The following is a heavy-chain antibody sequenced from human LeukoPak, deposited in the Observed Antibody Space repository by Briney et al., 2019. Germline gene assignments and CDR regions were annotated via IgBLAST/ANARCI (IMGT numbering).Heavy chain of an antibody. J-gene: IGHJ6*03. D-gene: IGHD2-15*01. V-gene: IGHV3-23*01. CDR3: AKRGGTESSYYYYYMDV. CDR1: GFTFSSYD. Sequence: GGSLRLSCAASGFTFSSYDMTWVRQTPGKGLEWVSLISRSGGTTYYADSVKGRFTISRDNSKNTLYLQMNSLRAEDTAEYYCAKRGGTESSYYYYYMDVWGKGTTVTVSS. CDR2: ISRSGGTT.